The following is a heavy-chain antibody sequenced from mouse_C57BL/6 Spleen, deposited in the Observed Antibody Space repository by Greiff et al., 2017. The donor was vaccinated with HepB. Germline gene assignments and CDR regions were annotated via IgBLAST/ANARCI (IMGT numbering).Heavy chain of an antibody. CDR3: AREDYGNY. D-gene: IGHD2-1*01. Sequence: QVQLQQSGAELVKPGASVKISCKASGYAFSSYWMNWVKQRPRKGLEWIGQIYPGDGDTNYNGKFKGQATLTADKSSSTAYMQLSSLTSEDSAVYFCAREDYGNYWGQGTTLTVSS. CDR1: GYAFSSYW. J-gene: IGHJ2*01. V-gene: IGHV1-80*01. CDR2: IYPGDGDT.